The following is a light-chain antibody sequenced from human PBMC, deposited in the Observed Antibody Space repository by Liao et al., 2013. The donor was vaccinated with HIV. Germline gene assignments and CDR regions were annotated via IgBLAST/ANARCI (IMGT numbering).Light chain of an antibody. CDR3: QAWDNFVL. CDR2: QDS. J-gene: IGLJ2*01. V-gene: IGLV3-1*01. CDR1: KLGDKY. Sequence: SFELTQPPSVSVSPGQTATITCSGDKLGDKYAFWYRQKPGQSPVLVIYQDSKQASGIPERFSGSNSGNTATLTISGTQAMDEADYYCQAWDNFVLFGGGTKLTVL.